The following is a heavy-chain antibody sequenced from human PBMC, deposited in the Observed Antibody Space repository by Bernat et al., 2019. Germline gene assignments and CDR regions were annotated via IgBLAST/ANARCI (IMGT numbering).Heavy chain of an antibody. CDR2: INPSGGST. D-gene: IGHD4-23*01. Sequence: QVQLVQSGAEVKKPGASVKVSCKASGYTFTSYYMHWVRQAPGQGLEWMGIINPSGGSTSYAQKFQGRVTMTRDTSTGTVYMELSSLRSEDTAVYYCARNLREDYGCNSGWENYFDYWGQGTLVTVSS. CDR1: GYTFTSYY. J-gene: IGHJ4*02. V-gene: IGHV1-46*03. CDR3: ARNLREDYGCNSGWENYFDY.